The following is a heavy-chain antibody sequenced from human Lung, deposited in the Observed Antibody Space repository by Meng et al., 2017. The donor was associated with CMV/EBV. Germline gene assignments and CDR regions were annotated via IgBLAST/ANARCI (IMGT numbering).Heavy chain of an antibody. V-gene: IGHV4-31*03. D-gene: IGHD3-10*01. CDR1: SGSISSGGYY. CDR3: ARASYGSGSPLGESWFDP. Sequence: QVQLQESGTGLVKPAQTLSLTCTVHSGSISSGGYYWSWIRRHPGKGLEWIGYIHSSGSTYYNPSLRSRLTISVDTSKNQFSLKLSSVTAADTAVYYCARASYGSGSPLGESWFDPWGQGTLVTVSS. CDR2: IHSSGST. J-gene: IGHJ5*02.